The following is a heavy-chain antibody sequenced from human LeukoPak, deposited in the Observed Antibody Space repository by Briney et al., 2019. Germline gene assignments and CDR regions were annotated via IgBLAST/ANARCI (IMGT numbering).Heavy chain of an antibody. CDR3: ANTYYYYYYMDV. J-gene: IGHJ6*03. CDR2: IYYSGST. CDR1: GGSISSSSYY. Sequence: SETLSLTCTVSGGSISSSSYYWGWIRQPPGKGLEWIGSIYYSGSTYYNPSLKSRVTISVDTSKNQFSLKLSSVTAADTAVYYCANTYYYYYYMDVWGKGTTVTVSS. V-gene: IGHV4-39*01.